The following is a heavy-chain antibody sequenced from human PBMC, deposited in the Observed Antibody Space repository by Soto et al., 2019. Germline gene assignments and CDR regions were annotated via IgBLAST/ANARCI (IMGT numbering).Heavy chain of an antibody. CDR1: GGSISSYY. V-gene: IGHV4-59*01. CDR2: IYYSGST. CDR3: AIDRASELLWFGELSPGCWFDP. Sequence: SETLSLTCTVSGGSISSYYWSWIRQPPGKGLEWIGYIYYSGSTNYNPSLKSRVTISVDTSKNQFSLKLSSVTAADTAVYYCAIDRASELLWFGELSPGCWFDPWGQGTLVTVSS. J-gene: IGHJ5*02. D-gene: IGHD3-10*01.